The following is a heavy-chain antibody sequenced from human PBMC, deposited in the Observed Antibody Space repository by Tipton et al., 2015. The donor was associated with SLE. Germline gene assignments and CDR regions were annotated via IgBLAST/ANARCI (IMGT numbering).Heavy chain of an antibody. Sequence: SLRLSCAASGFTFSSFAMHWVRQAPGKGLEWVAVISYDGGYKYYADSVKGRFTISRDNSKNTLYLQMNSLRAEDTAVYYCARVEVGSYSSDYWGQGTLVTVSS. J-gene: IGHJ4*02. CDR1: GFTFSSFA. D-gene: IGHD1-26*01. CDR3: ARVEVGSYSSDY. V-gene: IGHV3-30*04. CDR2: ISYDGGYK.